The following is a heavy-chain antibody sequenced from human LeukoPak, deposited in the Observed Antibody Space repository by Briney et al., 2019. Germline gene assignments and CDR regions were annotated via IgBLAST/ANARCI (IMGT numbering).Heavy chain of an antibody. CDR1: GFTFSTYA. J-gene: IGHJ4*02. CDR3: AKALSTIVITFGGVIGFDY. D-gene: IGHD3-16*02. CDR2: ISSSGSGTYYT. Sequence: GGSLRLSCAASGFTFSTYAMSWVRQAPGKGLEWVSAISSSGSGTYYTYYTDSVKGRFTISRDNSKNTLYLQMNSLRAEDTAVYYCAKALSTIVITFGGVIGFDYWGQGTLVTVSS. V-gene: IGHV3-23*01.